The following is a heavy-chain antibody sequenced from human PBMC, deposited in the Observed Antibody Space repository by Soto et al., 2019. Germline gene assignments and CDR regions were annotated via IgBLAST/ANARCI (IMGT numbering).Heavy chain of an antibody. V-gene: IGHV3-23*01. J-gene: IGHJ6*02. CDR1: GSTFSSYA. Sequence: PGGSLRLSCAASGSTFSSYAMSWVRQAPGKGLEWVSAISGSGGSTYYADSVKGRFTISRDNSKNTLYLQMNSLRAEDTAVYYCAKDLGVRGPRRGGMDVWGQGTTVTVSS. CDR3: AKDLGVRGPRRGGMDV. D-gene: IGHD3-10*01. CDR2: ISGSGGST.